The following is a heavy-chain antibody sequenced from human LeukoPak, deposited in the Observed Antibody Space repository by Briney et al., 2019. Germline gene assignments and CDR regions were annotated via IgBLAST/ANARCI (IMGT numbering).Heavy chain of an antibody. J-gene: IGHJ4*02. CDR2: IIPIFGTA. Sequence: SVKVSCKASGGTFSSYAISWVRQAPGQGLEWMGGIIPIFGTANYAQKFQGRVTITTDESTSTAYMGLSSLRSEDTAVYYCTMRAGSYYSDYWGQGTLVTVSS. CDR3: TMRAGSYYSDY. D-gene: IGHD1-26*01. V-gene: IGHV1-69*05. CDR1: GGTFSSYA.